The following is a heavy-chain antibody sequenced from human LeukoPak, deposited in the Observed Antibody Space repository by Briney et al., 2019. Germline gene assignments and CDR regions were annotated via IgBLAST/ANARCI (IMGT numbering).Heavy chain of an antibody. J-gene: IGHJ5*02. Sequence: SETLSLTCTVSGGSISSYYWSWIRQPAGKGLEWIGRIYTSGSTNYNPSLKSRVTMSVDTSKNQFSLKLSSVTAADTAVYYCARDGYYYGSGSYGWFDPRGQGTLVTVSS. V-gene: IGHV4-4*07. CDR1: GGSISSYY. D-gene: IGHD3-10*01. CDR3: ARDGYYYGSGSYGWFDP. CDR2: IYTSGST.